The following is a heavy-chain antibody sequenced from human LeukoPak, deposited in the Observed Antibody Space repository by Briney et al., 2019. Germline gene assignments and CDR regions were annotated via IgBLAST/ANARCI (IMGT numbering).Heavy chain of an antibody. CDR3: VVARPNDAFDI. CDR1: GGSISSSNW. V-gene: IGHV4-4*02. D-gene: IGHD2-21*01. Sequence: SGTLSLTCAVSGGSISSSNWWSWVRQPPGKGLEWIGEIYHSGSTNYNPSLKSRVTISVDKSKNQYSLKLSSVTAADTAVYYCVVARPNDAFDIWGQGTMVTVSS. J-gene: IGHJ3*02. CDR2: IYHSGST.